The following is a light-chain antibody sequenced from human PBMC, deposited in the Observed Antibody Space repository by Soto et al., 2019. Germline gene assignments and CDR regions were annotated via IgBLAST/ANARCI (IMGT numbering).Light chain of an antibody. CDR3: CSYAGSSTHVV. CDR2: EGS. Sequence: QSALTQPASVSGSPGQSITISCTGTSSDVGSYNLVSWYQQHPGKAPKRMIYEGSKRPSGVSNRFSGSKSGNTASLTISGLQAEDEADYYCCSYAGSSTHVVFGGGTQLTV. J-gene: IGLJ2*01. CDR1: SSDVGSYNL. V-gene: IGLV2-23*01.